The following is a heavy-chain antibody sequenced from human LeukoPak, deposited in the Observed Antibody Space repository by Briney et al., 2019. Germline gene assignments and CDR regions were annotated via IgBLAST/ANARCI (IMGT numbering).Heavy chain of an antibody. CDR2: ISGSGGST. V-gene: IGHV3-23*01. J-gene: IGHJ4*02. CDR3: AKDFRRDTITIFGVVISLYLDY. D-gene: IGHD3-3*01. CDR1: GFTFSSYA. Sequence: GGSLRLSCAASGFTFSSYAMSWVRQAPGKGLEWVSAISGSGGSTYYADSVKGRFTISRDNSKNTLYLQMNSLRAEDTAVYYCAKDFRRDTITIFGVVISLYLDYWGQGTLVTVSS.